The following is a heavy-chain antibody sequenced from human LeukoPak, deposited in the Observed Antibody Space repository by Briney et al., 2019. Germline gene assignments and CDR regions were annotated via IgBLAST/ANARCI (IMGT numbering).Heavy chain of an antibody. CDR2: ISGSNGNT. D-gene: IGHD7-27*01. J-gene: IGHJ3*02. CDR3: AREEGNWGDAFDI. CDR1: GYTFTGYY. V-gene: IGHV1-18*04. Sequence: ASVEVSCKASGYTFTGYYMHWVRQAPGQGLEWMGWISGSNGNTNYAQKLQGRVTMTTDTSTSTAYMELRSLRSDDTAVYYCAREEGNWGDAFDIWGQGTMVTVSS.